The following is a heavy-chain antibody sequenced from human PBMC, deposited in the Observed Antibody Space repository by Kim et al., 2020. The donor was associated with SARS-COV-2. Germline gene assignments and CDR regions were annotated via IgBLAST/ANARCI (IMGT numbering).Heavy chain of an antibody. CDR3: ARAHTDYGDYGYFDY. V-gene: IGHV1-3*01. J-gene: IGHJ4*02. Sequence: QKFQGRVTITRDTSASTAYMELSSLRSEDTAVYYCARAHTDYGDYGYFDYWGQGTLVTVSS. D-gene: IGHD4-17*01.